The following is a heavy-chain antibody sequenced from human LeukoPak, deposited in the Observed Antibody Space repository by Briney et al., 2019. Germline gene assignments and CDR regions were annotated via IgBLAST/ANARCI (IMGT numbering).Heavy chain of an antibody. J-gene: IGHJ6*03. D-gene: IGHD4-11*01. CDR3: ARGDTVTTNYYYYYMDV. V-gene: IGHV3-48*01. CDR1: GFTFSSHS. CDR2: ISSSSSTI. Sequence: PGGSLRLSCAASGFTFSSHSMNWVRQAPGKGLEWVSYISSSSSTIYYADSVRGRFTISRDNAKNSLYLQMNSLRAEDTAVYYCARGDTVTTNYYYYYMDVWRGGTTVTVSS.